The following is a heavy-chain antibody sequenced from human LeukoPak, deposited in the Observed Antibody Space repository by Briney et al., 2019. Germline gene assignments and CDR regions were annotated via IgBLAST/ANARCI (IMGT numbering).Heavy chain of an antibody. CDR2: INHSGST. J-gene: IGHJ5*02. CDR3: ARGAPYSSSWYGVWFDP. CDR1: GGSFSGYY. Sequence: SETLSLTCAVYGGSFSGYYWSWIRQPPGKGLEWIGEINHSGSTNYNPSLKSRVTISVDTSKNQFSLKLSSVTAADTAVYYCARGAPYSSSWYGVWFDPWGQGTLVTVSS. D-gene: IGHD6-13*01. V-gene: IGHV4-34*01.